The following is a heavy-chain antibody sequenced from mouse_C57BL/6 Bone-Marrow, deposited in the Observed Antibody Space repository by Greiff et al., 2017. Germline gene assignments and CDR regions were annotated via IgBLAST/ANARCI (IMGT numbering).Heavy chain of an antibody. Sequence: VQVVESGAELAKPGASVKLSCKASGYTFTSYWMHWVKQRPGQGLEWIGYINPSSGYTKYNQKFKDKATLTADKSSSTAYMQLSGLTYEDSAVYYCARSPYYDYPWFAYWGQGTLVTVSA. V-gene: IGHV1-7*01. CDR1: GYTFTSYW. CDR3: ARSPYYDYPWFAY. J-gene: IGHJ3*01. CDR2: INPSSGYT. D-gene: IGHD2-4*01.